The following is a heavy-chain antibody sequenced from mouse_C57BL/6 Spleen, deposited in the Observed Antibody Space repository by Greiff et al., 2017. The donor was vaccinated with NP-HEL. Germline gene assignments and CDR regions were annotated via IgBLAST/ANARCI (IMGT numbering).Heavy chain of an antibody. D-gene: IGHD4-1*01. Sequence: EVMLVESGGGLVKPGGSLKLSCAASGFTFSDYGMHWVRQAPEKGLEWVAYISSGSSTIYYADTVKGRFTISRDNAKNTLFLHMTSLRSEDTAMYYCAREDWDGFAYWGQGTLVTVSA. V-gene: IGHV5-17*01. CDR3: AREDWDGFAY. CDR1: GFTFSDYG. J-gene: IGHJ3*01. CDR2: ISSGSSTI.